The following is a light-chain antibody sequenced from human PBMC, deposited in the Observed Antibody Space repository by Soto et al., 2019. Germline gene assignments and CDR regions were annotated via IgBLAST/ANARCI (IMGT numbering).Light chain of an antibody. CDR2: GAS. J-gene: IGKJ1*01. V-gene: IGKV3-15*01. CDR3: QQYNNWPPWT. CDR1: QSVSSN. Sequence: EMVMTQSPATLSVSPGERATLSCRASQSVSSNLAWYQQKPGQALRLLIYGASTRATGIPARFSGSGSGTEFTLTISSLQSEDFAVYYCQQYNNWPPWTFGQGTKVDI.